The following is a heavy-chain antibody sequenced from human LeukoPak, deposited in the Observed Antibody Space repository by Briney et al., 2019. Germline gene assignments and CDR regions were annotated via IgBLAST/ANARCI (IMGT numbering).Heavy chain of an antibody. CDR3: ARVTAMDLYYYYYMDV. Sequence: ASVKVSCKVSGYTLTELSLHWVRQAPGKGLEWMGGLDPEDGEMIYSQKFQGRVTMTRNTSISTAYMELSSLRSEDTAVYYCARVTAMDLYYYYYMDVWGKGTTVTVSS. J-gene: IGHJ6*03. V-gene: IGHV1-24*01. CDR1: GYTLTELS. CDR2: LDPEDGEM. D-gene: IGHD5-18*01.